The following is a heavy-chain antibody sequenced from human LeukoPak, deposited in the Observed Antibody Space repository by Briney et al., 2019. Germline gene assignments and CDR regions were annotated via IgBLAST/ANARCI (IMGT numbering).Heavy chain of an antibody. V-gene: IGHV3-23*01. J-gene: IGHJ4*02. CDR2: ISGSGGST. D-gene: IGHD3-3*01. CDR3: AKGYYDFWSGYLYLDY. Sequence: GGSLRLSCAASGFTFSSYAMSWVRQAPGKGLEWVSAISGSGGSTYYADSVKGRFTISRDNSKNTLYLQMNSLRAEDTAVYYCAKGYYDFWSGYLYLDYWGQGTLVTVSS. CDR1: GFTFSSYA.